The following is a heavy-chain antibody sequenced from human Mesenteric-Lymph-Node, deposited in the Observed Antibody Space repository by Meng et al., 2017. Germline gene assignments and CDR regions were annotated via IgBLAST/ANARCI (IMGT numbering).Heavy chain of an antibody. Sequence: QVHAQESGPGLGKPLGTLSLTYAGSGGSNHSNNWWSWVRQPPGKGLEWFGEIYHSGSTNYNPSLKSRVTISVDKSKNQFSLKLSSVTAADTAVYYCARDQLAAFDYWGQGTLVTVSS. CDR2: IYHSGST. CDR3: ARDQLAAFDY. CDR1: GGSNHSNNW. D-gene: IGHD6-13*01. V-gene: IGHV4-4*02. J-gene: IGHJ4*02.